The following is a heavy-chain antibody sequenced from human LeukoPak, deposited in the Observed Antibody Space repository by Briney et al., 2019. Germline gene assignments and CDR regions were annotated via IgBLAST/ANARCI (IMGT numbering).Heavy chain of an antibody. J-gene: IGHJ4*02. CDR3: ARYGFWSGSTYYFDY. D-gene: IGHD3-3*01. CDR2: IYYTGST. V-gene: IGHV4-59*01. CDR1: GDSISSDY. Sequence: SETLSLTCAVSGDSISSDYWSWVRQPPGKGLEWIGYIYYTGSTNYNPSLKSRVTISVDTSKNQFSLKLSSVTAADTAVYYCARYGFWSGSTYYFDYWGQGTLVTVSS.